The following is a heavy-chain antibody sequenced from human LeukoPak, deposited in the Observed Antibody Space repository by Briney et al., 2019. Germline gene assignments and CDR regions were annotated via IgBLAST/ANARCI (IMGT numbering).Heavy chain of an antibody. J-gene: IGHJ4*02. CDR2: VDPSDGAT. V-gene: IGHV1-46*01. Sequence: GASVKLSCTASGPPFTTFNFYWVRQAPGQGLEWMGIVDPSDGATSYAQKFRGRVAMTRDLSTATVYLELKSLRSDDTALYYCARDRGRTYDFHYWGQGTLVTVSS. CDR3: ARDRGRTYDFHY. CDR1: GPPFTTFN. D-gene: IGHD1-1*01.